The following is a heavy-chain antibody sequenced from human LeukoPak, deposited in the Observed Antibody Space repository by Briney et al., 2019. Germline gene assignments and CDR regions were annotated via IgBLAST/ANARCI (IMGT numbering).Heavy chain of an antibody. CDR2: ISSSGSTI. J-gene: IGHJ5*02. CDR1: GFTFSSYE. Sequence: GGSLRLSCAASGFTFSSYEMNWVRQAPGKGLEWVSYISSSGSTIYYADSVKGRFTISRDNAKNSLYLQMNSLRAEDTAVYYCARPGADSSGWTSEWFDPWGQGTLVTVSS. V-gene: IGHV3-48*03. D-gene: IGHD6-19*01. CDR3: ARPGADSSGWTSEWFDP.